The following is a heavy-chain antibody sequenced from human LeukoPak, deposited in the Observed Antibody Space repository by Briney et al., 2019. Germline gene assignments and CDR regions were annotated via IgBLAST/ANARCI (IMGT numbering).Heavy chain of an antibody. CDR3: ARGSDGSCYSSCNQ. CDR1: GFTITTNY. V-gene: IGHV3-66*02. D-gene: IGHD2-15*01. CDR2: IYGDDET. J-gene: IGHJ4*02. Sequence: PGGSLRLSCAASGFTITTNYMNWVRQAPGKGLEWVSVIYGDDETNHADSVKGRFTISRDNSRNTLYLQMGSLRAEDTAVYYCARGSDGSCYSSCNQWGQGTLVTVSS.